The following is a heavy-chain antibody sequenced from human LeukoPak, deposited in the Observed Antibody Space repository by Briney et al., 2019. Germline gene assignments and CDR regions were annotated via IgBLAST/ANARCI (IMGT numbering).Heavy chain of an antibody. D-gene: IGHD6-13*01. CDR3: ARESYSSRFDY. Sequence: SGGSLRLSCAASGFTFSSYEMNWVRQAPGKGLEWVSYISSSGSTIYYADSVKGRFTISRDNSKNTLYLQMNSLRAEDTAVYYCARESYSSRFDYWGQGTLLTVSS. J-gene: IGHJ4*02. CDR2: ISSSGSTI. CDR1: GFTFSSYE. V-gene: IGHV3-48*03.